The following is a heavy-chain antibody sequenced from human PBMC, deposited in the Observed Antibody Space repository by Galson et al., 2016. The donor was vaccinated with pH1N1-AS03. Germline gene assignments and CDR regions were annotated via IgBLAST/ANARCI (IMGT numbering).Heavy chain of an antibody. CDR2: IDQDGSEK. J-gene: IGHJ4*02. Sequence: SLRLSCAASGFRFIDYWMTWVRQAPGKGLEWVANIDQDGSEKYYMDSVEGRFTISRDNAKNSPSLQMNSLRSEDTAVYYCTSGMVELDYWGQGTLVTVSP. CDR1: GFRFIDYW. D-gene: IGHD3-10*01. CDR3: TSGMVELDY. V-gene: IGHV3-7*01.